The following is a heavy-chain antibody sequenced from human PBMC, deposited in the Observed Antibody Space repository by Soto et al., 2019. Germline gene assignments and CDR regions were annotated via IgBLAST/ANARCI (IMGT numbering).Heavy chain of an antibody. D-gene: IGHD4-17*01. CDR1: GFSFSTYP. J-gene: IGHJ6*02. CDR3: AKILSTVTTYYYGMDV. V-gene: IGHV3-23*01. CDR2: ISGSGGKT. Sequence: GGSLRLSCAASGFSFSTYPMVWVRQAPGKRLEAVSSISGSGGKTYYKDSVKGRFTISRDNSKSTVDLQMNSLRPEDTAVYYCAKILSTVTTYYYGMDVSGQGTTVTVSS.